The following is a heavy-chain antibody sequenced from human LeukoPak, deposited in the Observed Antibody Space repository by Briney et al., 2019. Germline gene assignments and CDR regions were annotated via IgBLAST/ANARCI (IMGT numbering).Heavy chain of an antibody. D-gene: IGHD3-3*01. Sequence: KPSETLSLTCAVYGGSFSGYYWSWIRQPPGKGLEWIGEINHSGSTNYNPSLKSRVTISVDTSKNQFSLKLSPVTAADTAVYYCARGFYDFWSGYPRDATYYYYMDVWGKGTTVTVSS. CDR2: INHSGST. CDR3: ARGFYDFWSGYPRDATYYYYMDV. CDR1: GGSFSGYY. V-gene: IGHV4-34*01. J-gene: IGHJ6*03.